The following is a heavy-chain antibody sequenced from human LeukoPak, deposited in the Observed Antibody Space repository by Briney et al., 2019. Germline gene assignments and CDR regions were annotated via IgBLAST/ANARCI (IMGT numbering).Heavy chain of an antibody. D-gene: IGHD2-21*02. CDR2: IYYSGST. Sequence: SETLSLTCTVSGGSISSSSYYWGWIRQPPGKGLEWIGSIYYSGSTYYNPSLKSRVTVSVDTSKNQFSLKLSSVTAADTAVYYCARQVAYCGGDCYLNWFDPWGQGTLVTVSS. CDR3: ARQVAYCGGDCYLNWFDP. V-gene: IGHV4-39*01. J-gene: IGHJ5*02. CDR1: GGSISSSSYY.